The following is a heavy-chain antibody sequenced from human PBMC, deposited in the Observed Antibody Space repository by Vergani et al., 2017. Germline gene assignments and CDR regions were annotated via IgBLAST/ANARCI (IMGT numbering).Heavy chain of an antibody. CDR1: GASIRSSNYY. J-gene: IGHJ5*02. CDR3: ARHSTVEWLVKLGWIDP. Sequence: QLQLQESGPGLVKPSATLSLTCSVSGASIRSSNYYWGWIRQPPGKGLEWIASIYYSGSTYYNPSLKSRVPISVDTSKNQFSLKLSSVTAADTAVYFCARHSTVEWLVKLGWIDPWGQGSLVTVSS. D-gene: IGHD6-19*01. V-gene: IGHV4-39*01. CDR2: IYYSGST.